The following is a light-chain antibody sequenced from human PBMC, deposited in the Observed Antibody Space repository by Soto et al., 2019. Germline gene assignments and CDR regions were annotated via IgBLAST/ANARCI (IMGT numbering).Light chain of an antibody. V-gene: IGKV1-39*01. Sequence: DIQMTQSPSSLSASVGDRVSITCRASQSISYYLNWYQKKPGKPPKLLIYAASTLHSGVPSRFSGSGSGTDFTLTITSLQPEDFATYYCQQSYTTLYTFGPGTELEI. CDR2: AAS. J-gene: IGKJ2*01. CDR1: QSISYY. CDR3: QQSYTTLYT.